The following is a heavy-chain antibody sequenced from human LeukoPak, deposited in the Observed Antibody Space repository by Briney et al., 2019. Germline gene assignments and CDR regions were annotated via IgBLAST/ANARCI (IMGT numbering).Heavy chain of an antibody. CDR3: ARDGRCGGDCYAS. J-gene: IGHJ4*02. D-gene: IGHD2-21*02. V-gene: IGHV3-21*01. CDR2: ISSSSSYI. CDR1: GFSFSSYT. Sequence: PGGSLRLSCAASGFSFSSYTMNWVCQAPGKGLEWVSIISSSSSYIYYADSVKGRFTISRDNAKNALYLQMNSLRVEDTAVYYCARDGRCGGDCYASWGQGTLVTVSS.